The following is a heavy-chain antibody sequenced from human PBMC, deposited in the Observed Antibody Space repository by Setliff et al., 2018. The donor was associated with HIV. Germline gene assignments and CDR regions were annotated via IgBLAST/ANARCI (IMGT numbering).Heavy chain of an antibody. D-gene: IGHD5-18*01. CDR1: GYTFTDYY. V-gene: IGHV1-2*06. CDR2: INPNSGGT. Sequence: VASVKVSCKASGYTFTDYYMHWVRQAPGQGLEWMGRINPNSGGTNYAQKFQGRVTMTRDTSISTAYMELSRLRSDDTAVYYCARAIRAYGYGLLRGYFDLWGRGTLVTVSS. J-gene: IGHJ2*01. CDR3: ARAIRAYGYGLLRGYFDL.